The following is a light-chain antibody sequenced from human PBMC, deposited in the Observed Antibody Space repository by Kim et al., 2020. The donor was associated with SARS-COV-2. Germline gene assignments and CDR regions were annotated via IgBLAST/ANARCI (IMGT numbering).Light chain of an antibody. CDR3: NSRDSSGNHPPWV. CDR1: SLRSYY. J-gene: IGLJ3*02. V-gene: IGLV3-19*01. Sequence: SSELTHDPAVSVALGQTVRITCQGDSLRSYYASWYQQKPGQAPVLVIYGKNNRPSGIPDRFSGSSSGNTASLTITGAQAEDEADYYCNSRDSSGNHPPWV. CDR2: GKN.